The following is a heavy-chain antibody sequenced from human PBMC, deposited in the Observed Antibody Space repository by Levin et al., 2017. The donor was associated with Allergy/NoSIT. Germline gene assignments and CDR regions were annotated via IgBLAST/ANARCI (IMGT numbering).Heavy chain of an antibody. J-gene: IGHJ6*02. CDR2: ISGSGGST. D-gene: IGHD3-3*01. Sequence: PGGSLRLSCAASGFTFSSYAMSWVRQAPGKGLEWVSAISGSGGSTYYADSVKGRFTISRDNSKNTLYLQMNSLRAEDTAVYYCVAGVVIHRYYYGMDVWGQGTTVTVSS. CDR1: GFTFSSYA. V-gene: IGHV3-23*01. CDR3: VAGVVIHRYYYGMDV.